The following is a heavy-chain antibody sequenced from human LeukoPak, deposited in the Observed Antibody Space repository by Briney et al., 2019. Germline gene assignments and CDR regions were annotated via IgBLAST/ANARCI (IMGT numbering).Heavy chain of an antibody. J-gene: IGHJ4*02. Sequence: SETLSLTCSVSGGSISSYYWSWIRQPPGKGLEWIGYIYYSGSTNYNPSLKSRVTISVDTSKNQFSLKLSSVTAADTAVYYCARGAAAGSFDYWGQGTLVTVSS. CDR3: ARGAAAGSFDY. D-gene: IGHD6-13*01. CDR2: IYYSGST. CDR1: GGSISSYY. V-gene: IGHV4-59*01.